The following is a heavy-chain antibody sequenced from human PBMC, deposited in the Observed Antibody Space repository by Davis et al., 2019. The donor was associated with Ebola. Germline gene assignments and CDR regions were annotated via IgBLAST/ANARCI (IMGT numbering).Heavy chain of an antibody. Sequence: GESLKMSCAASGFTFSSYAMHWVRQAPGKGLEWVALISSDGSREYYADSVEGRFTISKDNSGNMLYLHMNALTAEDTALYYCAKLRSHDYTDSSDDFYLDLWGRGTLVTVSS. CDR3: AKLRSHDYTDSSDDFYLDL. CDR1: GFTFSSYA. J-gene: IGHJ2*01. D-gene: IGHD3-16*01. V-gene: IGHV3-30*18. CDR2: ISSDGSRE.